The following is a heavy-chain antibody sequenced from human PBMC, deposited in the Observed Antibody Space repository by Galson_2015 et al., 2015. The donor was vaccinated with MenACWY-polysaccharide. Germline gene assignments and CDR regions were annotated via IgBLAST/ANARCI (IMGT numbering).Heavy chain of an antibody. J-gene: IGHJ4*02. V-gene: IGHV3-7*01. CDR1: GFTFSNYW. CDR3: ARATYDYGSGTWQN. CDR2: ITPDASEK. Sequence: SLRLSCAASGFTFSNYWMVWVRQAPGKGLEWVANITPDASEKYYVDSVKGRFTISRDNAKDSLSLQMNSLRAEDTAVYYCARATYDYGSGTWQNWGQGTQVTVSS. D-gene: IGHD3-10*01.